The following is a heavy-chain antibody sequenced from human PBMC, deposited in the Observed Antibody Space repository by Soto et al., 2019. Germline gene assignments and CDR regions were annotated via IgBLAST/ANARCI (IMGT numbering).Heavy chain of an antibody. D-gene: IGHD6-19*01. CDR2: ISAYNGNT. CDR1: GYTFTSYG. Sequence: ASVKVSCKASGYTFTSYGISWVRQAPGQGLEWMGWISAYNGNTNYAQKLQGRVTMTTDTSTSTAYMELRSLRSDDTAVYYCARDRVAGTEYYYYYYGMDVWGQGTTVTVS. CDR3: ARDRVAGTEYYYYYYGMDV. J-gene: IGHJ6*02. V-gene: IGHV1-18*04.